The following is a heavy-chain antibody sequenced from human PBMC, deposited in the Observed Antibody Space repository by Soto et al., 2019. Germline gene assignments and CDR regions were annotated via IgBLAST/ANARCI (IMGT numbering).Heavy chain of an antibody. CDR3: ARGTQQWLVRGAHFDY. CDR1: GGSFSGYY. V-gene: IGHV4-34*01. Sequence: QVQLHQWGAGLLKPSETLSLTCAVYGGSFSGYYWSWIRQPPGKGLEWIGEINHSGSTNYNPSLKSRVTISVDTSKNQFSLKLSSVTAADTAVYYCARGTQQWLVRGAHFDYWGQGTLVTVSS. CDR2: INHSGST. J-gene: IGHJ4*02. D-gene: IGHD6-19*01.